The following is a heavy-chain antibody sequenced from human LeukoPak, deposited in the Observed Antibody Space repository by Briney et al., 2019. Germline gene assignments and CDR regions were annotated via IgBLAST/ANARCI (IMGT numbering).Heavy chain of an antibody. CDR3: ATGYSSTWYYFDY. V-gene: IGHV4-59*01. CDR2: IYHSGST. Sequence: PSETLSLTCTVSGDSISSYYWSWIRQPPGKGLEWIGYIYHSGSTNYNPSLKSRVTISADTSKDQFSLKLASVTAADTAVYYCATGYSSTWYYFDYWGQATLVTVSS. D-gene: IGHD6-13*01. J-gene: IGHJ4*02. CDR1: GDSISSYY.